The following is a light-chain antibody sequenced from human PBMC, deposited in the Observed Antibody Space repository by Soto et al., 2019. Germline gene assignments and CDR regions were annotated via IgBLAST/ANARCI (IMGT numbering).Light chain of an antibody. CDR3: QQYGKSPLT. J-gene: IGKJ4*01. Sequence: EIVLTQSPGTLSLSPVERATLSCMASQSVSSSYLAWYQQKPGQAPRLLISGASRRATGIPDRFSGSGSGTDFTLTISSLEPEDFAVYYCQQYGKSPLTFGGGTKVDIK. V-gene: IGKV3-20*01. CDR2: GAS. CDR1: QSVSSSY.